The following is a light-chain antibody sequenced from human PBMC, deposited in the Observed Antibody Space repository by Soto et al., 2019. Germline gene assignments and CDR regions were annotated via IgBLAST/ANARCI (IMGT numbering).Light chain of an antibody. CDR2: SSY. CDR1: SSNIGSNT. V-gene: IGLV1-44*01. CDR3: AAWDDSLSGPGV. Sequence: QSVLTQPPSASGTPGQRVTISCSGSSSNIGSNTVNWYQQLPGTAPKLLIYSSYRRPSGVPDRFSGSKSGTSASLAISGLRSEDEADYYCAAWDDSLSGPGVFGGGTQLTVL. J-gene: IGLJ2*01.